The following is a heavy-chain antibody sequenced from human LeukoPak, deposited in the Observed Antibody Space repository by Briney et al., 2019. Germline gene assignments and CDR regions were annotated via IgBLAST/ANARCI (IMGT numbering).Heavy chain of an antibody. Sequence: GGSLRLSCAASGFTFDDYGMSWVRQAPGKGLECVSGINWNGGSTGYADSVKGRFTISRDNAKSSLYLQMNSLRVEDTALYHCARVVVVGPEWFDPWAVVPAVIHDWGQGTLVTVST. J-gene: IGHJ4*02. CDR1: GFTFDDYG. CDR2: INWNGGST. D-gene: IGHD2-2*01. V-gene: IGHV3-20*01. CDR3: ARVVVVGPEWFDPWAVVPAVIHD.